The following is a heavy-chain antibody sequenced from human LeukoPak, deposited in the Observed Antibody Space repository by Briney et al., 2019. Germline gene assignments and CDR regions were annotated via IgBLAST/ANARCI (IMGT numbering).Heavy chain of an antibody. V-gene: IGHV4-34*01. Sequence: SETLSLTCAVYGGSFSGYYWSWIRQHPGKGLEWIGEINHSGSTNYNPSLKSRVTISVDTSKNQFSLKLSSVTAADTAVYYCARGTRSYYTTNVRLDYWGQGTLVTVSS. CDR1: GGSFSGYY. CDR2: INHSGST. CDR3: ARGTRSYYTTNVRLDY. J-gene: IGHJ4*02. D-gene: IGHD1-26*01.